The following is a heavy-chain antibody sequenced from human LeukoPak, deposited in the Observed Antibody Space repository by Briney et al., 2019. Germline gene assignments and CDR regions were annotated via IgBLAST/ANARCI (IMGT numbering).Heavy chain of an antibody. Sequence: GGSLRLSCAASGFTFSSYAMSWVRQAPGKGLEWVSAISGSGGSTYYADSVKGRFTISRDNSKNTLYLQMNSLRAEDTAVYYCAKAKGGVGYYDSSAHKGASFDYWGQGTLVTASS. CDR1: GFTFSSYA. D-gene: IGHD3-22*01. J-gene: IGHJ4*02. CDR3: AKAKGGVGYYDSSAHKGASFDY. CDR2: ISGSGGST. V-gene: IGHV3-23*01.